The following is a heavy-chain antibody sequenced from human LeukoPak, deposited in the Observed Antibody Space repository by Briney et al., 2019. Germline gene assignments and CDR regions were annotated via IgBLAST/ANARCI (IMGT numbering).Heavy chain of an antibody. CDR1: GFRFDYYA. J-gene: IGHJ4*02. D-gene: IGHD6-13*01. Sequence: GGSLRLSCAASGFRFDYYAMHWVRQAPGKGLEWVSGINWNSGIITYADSVEGRFTISRDNTKSSLHLQMTSLKPEDTPFYYCTRDISAQIAATGYYWGQGTLVTVSS. CDR2: INWNSGII. V-gene: IGHV3-9*01. CDR3: TRDISAQIAATGYY.